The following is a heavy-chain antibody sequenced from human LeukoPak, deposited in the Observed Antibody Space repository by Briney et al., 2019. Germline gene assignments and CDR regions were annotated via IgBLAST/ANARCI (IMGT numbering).Heavy chain of an antibody. CDR2: INWNGGST. Sequence: GGSLRLSCAASGFTLDDYGMSWVRQAPGKGLEWVSGINWNGGSTGYADSVKGRFTISRDNAKNSLYLQMNSLRAEDTALYYCARGRNIVGATGFDYWGQGTLVTVSS. D-gene: IGHD1-26*01. CDR3: ARGRNIVGATGFDY. J-gene: IGHJ4*02. V-gene: IGHV3-20*04. CDR1: GFTLDDYG.